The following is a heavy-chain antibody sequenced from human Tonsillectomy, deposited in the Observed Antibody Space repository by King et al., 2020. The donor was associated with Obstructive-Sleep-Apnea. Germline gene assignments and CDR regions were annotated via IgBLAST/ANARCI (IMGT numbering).Heavy chain of an antibody. CDR2: INHSGGT. V-gene: IGHV4-34*01. J-gene: IGHJ5*02. CDR3: ARGSGAAAVNWFDP. CDR1: SGSFSDYY. D-gene: IGHD6-13*01. Sequence: VQLQQWGAGLLKPSGTLSLTCAVFSGSFSDYYWSWIRQPPGKGLEWIGEINHSGGTNYNPSPKSRVTITVDTSKNQFSLKLNSVTAADTAVYYCARGSGAAAVNWFDPWGQGTLVTVSS.